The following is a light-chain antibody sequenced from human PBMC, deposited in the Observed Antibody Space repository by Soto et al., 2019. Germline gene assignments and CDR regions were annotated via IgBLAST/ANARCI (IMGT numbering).Light chain of an antibody. Sequence: DIQMTQSPSTLSASVGDRVTITCRASQSISSWLAWYQQKPGKAPKLLIYKASSLESVVPSGFSGSGDGTEFTLSISSLQPDDCATYYCQQYNSYSLTFGGGTKGEIK. CDR1: QSISSW. CDR2: KAS. J-gene: IGKJ4*01. V-gene: IGKV1-5*03. CDR3: QQYNSYSLT.